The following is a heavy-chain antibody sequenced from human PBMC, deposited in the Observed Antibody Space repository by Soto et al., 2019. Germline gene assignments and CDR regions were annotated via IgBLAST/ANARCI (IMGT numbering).Heavy chain of an antibody. D-gene: IGHD3-10*01. CDR3: AFVGTCFGQLDLHSGPTRRATDL. Sequence: PSETLSLTCTVSGGSISSYYWSWIRQPPGKGLEWIGYIYYSGSTNYNPSLKSRVTISVDTSKNQFSLKLSSVTAADTAVYYCAFVGTCFGQLDLHSGPTRRATDL. CDR2: IYYSGST. CDR1: GGSISSYY. V-gene: IGHV4-59*08. J-gene: IGHJ2*01.